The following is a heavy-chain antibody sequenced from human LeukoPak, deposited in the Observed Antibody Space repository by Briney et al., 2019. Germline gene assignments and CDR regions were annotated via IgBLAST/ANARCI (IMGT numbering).Heavy chain of an antibody. CDR2: IWYDGTNT. CDR3: AKSWTGHYPTYYFDD. Sequence: PGGSLRLSCAASGFTFSDYGMHWLRQTPDKGLDWVAFIWYDGTNTYYSDSVKSRFTISRDNSKNTLYLQMNSLRGEDTAVYYCAKSWTGHYPTYYFDDWGQGTLVTVSS. D-gene: IGHD3/OR15-3a*01. J-gene: IGHJ4*02. CDR1: GFTFSDYG. V-gene: IGHV3-30*02.